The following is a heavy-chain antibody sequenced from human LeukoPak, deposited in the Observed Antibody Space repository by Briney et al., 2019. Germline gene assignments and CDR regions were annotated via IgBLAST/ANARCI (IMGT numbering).Heavy chain of an antibody. CDR2: INHSGST. V-gene: IGHV4-34*01. CDR3: ARDEVLLSS. D-gene: IGHD3-16*02. Sequence: SETLSLTCSASGGSIRANTNFWGWNSRNYWSWIRQPPGKGLEWIGEINHSGSTNYNPSLKSRVTISVDTSKNQFSLKLSSVTAADTAVYYCARDEVLLSSWGQGTLVTVSS. J-gene: IGHJ4*02. CDR1: GGSIRANTNFWGWNSRNY.